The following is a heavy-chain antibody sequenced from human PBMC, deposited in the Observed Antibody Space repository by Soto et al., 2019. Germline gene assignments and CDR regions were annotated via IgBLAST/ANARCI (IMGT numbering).Heavy chain of an antibody. Sequence: GSLRLSCAASGFTFSNYGMSWVRQAPGKGLEWVSAISGSGGSTYYADSVKGRFTISRDNSRKTLYLQMNSLRAEDTAVYFCAKDIYYASGGGLYYMDVWGKGTTVTVSS. D-gene: IGHD3-10*01. CDR2: ISGSGGST. CDR1: GFTFSNYG. V-gene: IGHV3-23*01. CDR3: AKDIYYASGGGLYYMDV. J-gene: IGHJ6*03.